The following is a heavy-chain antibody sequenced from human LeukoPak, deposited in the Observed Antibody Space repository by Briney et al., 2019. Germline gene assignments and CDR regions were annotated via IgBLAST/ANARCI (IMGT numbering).Heavy chain of an antibody. Sequence: GGSLRLSCAASGFTFSSYEMNWVRQAPGKGLEWVSYISSSGSTIYYADSVKGRFTISRDNAKNSLYLQMNSLRAEDTAVYYCARVSYDSSGYHCYMYYFDYWGQGTLVTVSS. D-gene: IGHD3-22*01. CDR3: ARVSYDSSGYHCYMYYFDY. J-gene: IGHJ4*02. CDR1: GFTFSSYE. CDR2: ISSSGSTI. V-gene: IGHV3-48*03.